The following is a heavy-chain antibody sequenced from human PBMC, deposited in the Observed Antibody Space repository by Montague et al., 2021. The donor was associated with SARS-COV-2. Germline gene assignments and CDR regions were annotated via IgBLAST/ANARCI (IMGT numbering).Heavy chain of an antibody. CDR2: INHNGST. CDR1: GGSIRGYY. J-gene: IGHJ4*02. D-gene: IGHD1-26*01. V-gene: IGHV4-59*03. Sequence: SETLSLTCTVSGGSIRGYYWAWIRQTPGKGLEWIGYINHNGSTNYNPSLKSRVTMSVDSSKNQFSLRLSSVTAADTAVYYCARYGSYFEHWGQGTLVTVSS. CDR3: ARYGSYFEH.